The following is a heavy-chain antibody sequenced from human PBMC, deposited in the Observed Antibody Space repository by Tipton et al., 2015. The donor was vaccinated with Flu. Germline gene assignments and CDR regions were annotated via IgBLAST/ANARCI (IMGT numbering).Heavy chain of an antibody. V-gene: IGHV4-59*08. CDR3: ARYARVLDP. Sequence: TLSLTCTVSGASITSSYAWGWVRQPPGKGLECIGYIYHSGDINYNPSLKSRVTISMDTSKNQFSLKLTSVTATDTAVYYCARYARVLDPWGQGTLVTVSS. D-gene: IGHD4/OR15-4a*01. CDR1: GASITSSYA. J-gene: IGHJ5*02. CDR2: IYHSGDI.